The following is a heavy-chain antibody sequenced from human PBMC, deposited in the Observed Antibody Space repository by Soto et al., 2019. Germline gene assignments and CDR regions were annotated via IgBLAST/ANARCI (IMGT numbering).Heavy chain of an antibody. CDR2: ISHDGGAT. V-gene: IGHV3-30*18. CDR1: GFTFSTTG. CDR3: AKDWGSSGWYNWFDP. J-gene: IGHJ5*02. D-gene: IGHD6-13*01. Sequence: QVQLVESGGGVVQSGRSLRLSCAASGFTFSTTGMHWIRQAPGKGLEWVAMISHDGGATYYVDSVKGRFTISRDTDKNTLHLQIDSLRPEDTATYYCAKDWGSSGWYNWFDPWGQGTLVTVSS.